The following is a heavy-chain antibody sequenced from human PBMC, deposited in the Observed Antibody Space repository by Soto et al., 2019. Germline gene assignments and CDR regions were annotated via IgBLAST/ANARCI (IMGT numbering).Heavy chain of an antibody. V-gene: IGHV1-24*01. Sequence: QVRLVQSGSEVKKPGSSLKVSCKVPGHSLSELSIHWVRQAPGNGLEWLGGFDPEDDETIYAQKFQGGVTMTEDTSTDTAYIDLSSLKSDDTAVYYCATARGWDFDSRYHFESWGQRTLVTVSS. CDR3: ATARGWDFDSRYHFES. D-gene: IGHD1-26*01. CDR2: FDPEDDET. J-gene: IGHJ4*02. CDR1: GHSLSELS.